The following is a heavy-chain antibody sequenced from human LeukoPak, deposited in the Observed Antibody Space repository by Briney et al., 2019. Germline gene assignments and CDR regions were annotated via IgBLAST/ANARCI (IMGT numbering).Heavy chain of an antibody. J-gene: IGHJ4*02. CDR2: ISANNGNT. CDR3: ATDDDYGGNSVFDY. V-gene: IGHV1-18*01. CDR1: GYTFTTYG. Sequence: EASVKVSCKASGYTFTTYGISWVRQAPGQGLEWMGWISANNGNTNYVEKLKGRAIMTTDTSTSTAYMELRSLRSDDTAVYYCATDDDYGGNSVFDYWGQGTLVAVSS. D-gene: IGHD4-23*01.